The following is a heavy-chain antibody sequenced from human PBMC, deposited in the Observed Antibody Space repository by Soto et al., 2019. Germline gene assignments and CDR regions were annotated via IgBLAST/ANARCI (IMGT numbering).Heavy chain of an antibody. D-gene: IGHD2-21*02. Sequence: QVQLVESGGGVVQPGRSLRLSCAASGFTFSSYAMHWVRQAPGKGLEWVAVISYDGSNKYYADSVKGRFTISRDNSKNTLYLQMNSLRAEDTAVYYCVRGLLVTAIFDFDYWGQGTLVTVSS. CDR1: GFTFSSYA. CDR2: ISYDGSNK. V-gene: IGHV3-30-3*01. J-gene: IGHJ4*02. CDR3: VRGLLVTAIFDFDY.